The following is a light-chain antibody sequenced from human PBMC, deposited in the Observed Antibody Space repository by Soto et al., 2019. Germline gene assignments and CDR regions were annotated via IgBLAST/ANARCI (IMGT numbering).Light chain of an antibody. V-gene: IGLV1-47*01. CDR2: KNN. J-gene: IGLJ2*01. CDR3: AAWDDRLRGPI. Sequence: QSVLTQPPSASATPGQRVTISCSGSISNIGSNFVYWYQQLPGTAPKLLMYKNNQRPSGVPDRFSGSKSGTSASLAISGLRSEDEADYFCAAWDDRLRGPIFGGGTKLTVL. CDR1: ISNIGSNF.